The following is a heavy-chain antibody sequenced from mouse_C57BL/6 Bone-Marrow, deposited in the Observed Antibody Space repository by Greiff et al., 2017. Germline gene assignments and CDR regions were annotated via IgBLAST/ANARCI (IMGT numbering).Heavy chain of an antibody. CDR2: IWSDGST. CDR1: GFSLTSYG. V-gene: IGHV2-6*03. J-gene: IGHJ4*01. CDR3: ARYPVIYYYAMDY. Sequence: VQLQESGPGLVAPSQSLSITCTVSGFSLTSYGVHWVRQPPGKGLEWLVVIWSDGSTTNNSALKSRLSISKDNSKSQVFLKMNSLLTDDTAMYYCARYPVIYYYAMDYWGQGTSVTVSS. D-gene: IGHD2-4*01.